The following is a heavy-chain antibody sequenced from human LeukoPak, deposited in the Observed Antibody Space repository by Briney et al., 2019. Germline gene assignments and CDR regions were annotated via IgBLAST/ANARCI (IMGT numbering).Heavy chain of an antibody. D-gene: IGHD6-19*01. CDR3: AKDPRMEQWLYGMDV. CDR1: GFTFSSYA. J-gene: IGHJ6*04. Sequence: GGSLRLSCAASGFTFSSYAMSWVRQAPGKGLEWVSAISGSGGSTYYADSVKGRFTISRDNSKNTLYLQMNSLRAEDTAVYYCAKDPRMEQWLYGMDVWGKGTTVTVSS. V-gene: IGHV3-23*01. CDR2: ISGSGGST.